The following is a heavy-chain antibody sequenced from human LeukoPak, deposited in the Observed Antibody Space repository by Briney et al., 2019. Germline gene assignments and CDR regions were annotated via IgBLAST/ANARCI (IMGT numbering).Heavy chain of an antibody. Sequence: GGSLRLSCAASGFTFSSYSMNWVRQAPGKGLEWVSSISSSSSYIYYADSVKGRFTISGDNAKNSLYLQMNSLRAEDTAVYYCARDLVNYYDDPTTLPPGGLDYWGQGTLVTVSS. CDR2: ISSSSSYI. CDR3: ARDLVNYYDDPTTLPPGGLDY. V-gene: IGHV3-21*01. J-gene: IGHJ4*02. CDR1: GFTFSSYS. D-gene: IGHD3-22*01.